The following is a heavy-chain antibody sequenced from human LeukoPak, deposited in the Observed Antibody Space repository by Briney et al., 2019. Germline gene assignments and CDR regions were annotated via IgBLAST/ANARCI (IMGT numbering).Heavy chain of an antibody. CDR1: GGSFSGYY. Sequence: PSETLSLTCAVYGGSFSGYYWSWIRQPPGKGLEWIGEIIHRGSTNYNPSLKSGVTISVDTSKNQFSLRLSSVTAADTAVYYCVRDFLLRYFGWPRKNWFDPWGQGALVTVSS. J-gene: IGHJ5*02. D-gene: IGHD3-9*01. V-gene: IGHV4-34*12. CDR3: VRDFLLRYFGWPRKNWFDP. CDR2: IIHRGST.